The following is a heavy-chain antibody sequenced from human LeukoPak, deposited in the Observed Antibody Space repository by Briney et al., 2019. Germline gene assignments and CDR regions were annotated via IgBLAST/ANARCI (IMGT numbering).Heavy chain of an antibody. CDR3: ARSSSSWTRWAFDI. Sequence: ASVKVSCKASGYTFTSYGISWVRQAPGQGLEWMGWISAYNGNTNYAQELQSRVTMTTDTSTSTAYMELRSLRSDDTAVYYCARSSSSWTRWAFDIWGQGTMVTVSS. V-gene: IGHV1-18*01. CDR1: GYTFTSYG. J-gene: IGHJ3*02. CDR2: ISAYNGNT. D-gene: IGHD6-13*01.